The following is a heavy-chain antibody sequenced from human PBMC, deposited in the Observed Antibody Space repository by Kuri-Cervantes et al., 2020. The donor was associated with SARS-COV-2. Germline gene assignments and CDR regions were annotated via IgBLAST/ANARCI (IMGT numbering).Heavy chain of an antibody. Sequence: SETLSLTCTVSGVTINNNYWTWIRQPPGEGLDWIAFIYYTGSATYNPSLKSRVTISVDTSKNQLCLNLNSLTAADTAVDYCARIPAGLRLGERYFDYWGQGTLVTVSS. J-gene: IGHJ4*02. V-gene: IGHV4-59*12. CDR3: ARIPAGLRLGERYFDY. D-gene: IGHD3-16*01. CDR2: IYYTGSA. CDR1: GVTINNNY.